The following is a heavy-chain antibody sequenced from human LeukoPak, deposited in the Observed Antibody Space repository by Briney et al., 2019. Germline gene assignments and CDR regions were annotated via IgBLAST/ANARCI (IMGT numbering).Heavy chain of an antibody. V-gene: IGHV3-48*04. CDR3: ARDRYTSGWADFDY. D-gene: IGHD6-19*01. CDR1: GFTFSDYA. CDR2: IGSSSSAI. J-gene: IGHJ4*02. Sequence: GDSLRLSCAASGFTFSDYAMNWVRQAPGGGPEWVSYIGSSSSAIYFAGSVKGRFTVSRDNAKNLLYLHMNGLRAEDTAVYYWARDRYTSGWADFDYWGQGTLVTVSS.